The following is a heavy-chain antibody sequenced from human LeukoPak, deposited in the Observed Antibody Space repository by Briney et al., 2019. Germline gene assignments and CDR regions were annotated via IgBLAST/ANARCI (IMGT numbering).Heavy chain of an antibody. V-gene: IGHV3-21*04. CDR1: GFTFSSYS. Sequence: GGSLRLSCAASGFTFSSYSMNWVRQAPGKGLEWVSSISSSSSYIYYADSVKGRFTISRDNAKDSLYLQMNSLRSEDTAVYYCARDPTGYSSGWYVDYWGQGTLVTVSS. J-gene: IGHJ4*02. CDR2: ISSSSSYI. D-gene: IGHD6-19*01. CDR3: ARDPTGYSSGWYVDY.